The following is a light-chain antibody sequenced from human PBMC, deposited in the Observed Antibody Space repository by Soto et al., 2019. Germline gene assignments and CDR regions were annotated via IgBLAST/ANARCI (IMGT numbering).Light chain of an antibody. J-gene: IGKJ1*01. CDR3: QQYGSSPRT. V-gene: IGKV3-20*01. Sequence: ENVLTQSPGTLSLSPGERATLSCRASQSVSSSYLAWYQQKPGQAPRLLIYDASSRATGIPDRFSGSGSGTDFTLTISRLEPEDCAVYFCQQYGSSPRTFGQGTKVEIK. CDR2: DAS. CDR1: QSVSSSY.